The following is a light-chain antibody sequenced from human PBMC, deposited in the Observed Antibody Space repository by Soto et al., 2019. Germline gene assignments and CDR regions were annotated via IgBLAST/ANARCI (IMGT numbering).Light chain of an antibody. CDR3: QQYSSSPSIT. CDR2: GVS. CDR1: QSVSSGY. V-gene: IGKV3-20*01. J-gene: IGKJ5*01. Sequence: EIVLTQSPGTLSLSPGEGATLSCRASQSVSSGYLAWYQQKPGQAPRLLIYGVSTRATGIPDRFSGSGSGTDFTLTISRLEPEDFAVYYCQQYSSSPSITFGQGTRLEIK.